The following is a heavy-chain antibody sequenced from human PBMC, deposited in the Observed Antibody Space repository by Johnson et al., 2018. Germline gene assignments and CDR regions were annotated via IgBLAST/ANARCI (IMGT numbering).Heavy chain of an antibody. CDR2: ILPIFGTA. CDR3: ARSELGEGYYYYYGMDV. D-gene: IGHD3-10*01. CDR1: GGTFSSYA. V-gene: IGHV1-69*12. J-gene: IGHJ6*02. Sequence: QDQLVQSGAEVKKPGSSVKVSCKASGGTFSSYAISWVRQAPGQGLEWMGGILPIFGTANYAQKFQGRVMITADESTSTADMELSSLRSEDTAVYYCARSELGEGYYYYYGMDVWGQGTTVTVSS.